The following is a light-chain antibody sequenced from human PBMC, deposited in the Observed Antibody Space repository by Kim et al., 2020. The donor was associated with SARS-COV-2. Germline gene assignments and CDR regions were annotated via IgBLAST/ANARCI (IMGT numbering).Light chain of an antibody. CDR2: RDT. CDR1: NIGSKN. J-gene: IGLJ2*01. Sequence: SYELTQPLSLSVALGQTARITCGGNNIGSKNVHWYQHKPGQAPVLVIYRDTKRPSGIPERFSGSNSGNTATLTISRAQAGDEANYYCQVWDSSSDVVFGGGTQLTVL. V-gene: IGLV3-9*01. CDR3: QVWDSSSDVV.